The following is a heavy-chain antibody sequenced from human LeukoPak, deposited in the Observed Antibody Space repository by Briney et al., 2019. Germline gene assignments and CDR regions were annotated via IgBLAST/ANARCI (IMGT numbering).Heavy chain of an antibody. V-gene: IGHV3-23*01. CDR2: ISGSGGST. Sequence: GGSLRLSCAASGFTFSSYAMNWVRQAPGKGLEWVSGISGSGGSTNYADSVKGRFTISRGNSKNTLYLQMNSLKAEDTAVYYCAKEGLWSSNGLPFDYWGQGTLVTVSS. CDR3: AKEGLWSSNGLPFDY. CDR1: GFTFSSYA. J-gene: IGHJ4*02. D-gene: IGHD6-19*01.